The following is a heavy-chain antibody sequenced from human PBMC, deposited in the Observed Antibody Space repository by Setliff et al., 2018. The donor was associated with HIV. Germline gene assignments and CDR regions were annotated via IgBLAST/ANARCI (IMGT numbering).Heavy chain of an antibody. V-gene: IGHV1-69*10. J-gene: IGHJ3*02. CDR3: ARIPTGGAFDI. D-gene: IGHD7-27*01. Sequence: SAKVSCKASGGTFTNSAIGWVRQAPGQGLEWMGGIVPILGIANSAQKFQGRVTITTDESTNTAYMELSSLRSEDTAVYYCARIPTGGAFDIWGQGTVVTVSS. CDR1: GGTFTNSA. CDR2: IVPILGIA.